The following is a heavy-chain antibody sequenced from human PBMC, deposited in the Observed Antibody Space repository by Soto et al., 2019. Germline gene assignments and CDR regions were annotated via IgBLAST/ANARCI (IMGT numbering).Heavy chain of an antibody. Sequence: EVQLVESGGGLVQPGESLRLSCAASGFTFDYYWMHWVRQAPGKGLVWVSRVHSDGTTTTYADSVKGRFTISRDKARNTMALQMSSLRAEDTDIYFCARGDRGGFDLWGHGTVVTVSS. D-gene: IGHD3-10*01. CDR2: VHSDGTTT. V-gene: IGHV3-74*01. J-gene: IGHJ3*01. CDR1: GFTFDYYW. CDR3: ARGDRGGFDL.